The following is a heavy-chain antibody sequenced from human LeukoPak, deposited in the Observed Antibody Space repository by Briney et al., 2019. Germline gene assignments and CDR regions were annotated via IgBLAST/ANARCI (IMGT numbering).Heavy chain of an antibody. CDR1: GGSISTYY. J-gene: IGHJ4*02. CDR2: IYYSGST. Sequence: SETLSLTCTVSGGSISTYYWTWIRQPPGKGREWIGYIYYSGSTNYNPSLKSRVTISVDTSKNQFSLKLNSVTAADTAVYYCARGYSNFDSWGQGTLVTVSS. CDR3: ARGYSNFDS. D-gene: IGHD5-18*01. V-gene: IGHV4-59*01.